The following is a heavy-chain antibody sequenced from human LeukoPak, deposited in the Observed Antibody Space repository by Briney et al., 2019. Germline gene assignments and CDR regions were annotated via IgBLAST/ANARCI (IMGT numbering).Heavy chain of an antibody. CDR3: ARSSYSGSSSV. D-gene: IGHD6-6*01. CDR2: INSDGSEG. CDR1: GFTFSGFW. J-gene: IGHJ3*01. V-gene: IGHV3-7*03. Sequence: GGSLRLSCAVSGFTFSGFWMSWSRQAPGKGLEWVASINSDGSEGYYADVVKGRFTISRDNAKNSLYLQINSLRAEDTAVYYCARSSYSGSSSVWGQGTMVTVSS.